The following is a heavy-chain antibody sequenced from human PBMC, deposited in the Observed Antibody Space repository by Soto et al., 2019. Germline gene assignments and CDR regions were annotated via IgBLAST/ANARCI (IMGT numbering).Heavy chain of an antibody. CDR2: ISYDGGEK. V-gene: IGHV3-30*18. D-gene: IGHD3-10*01. J-gene: IGHJ4*02. CDR3: AKDQIQWFGLLSSFSWERPTSLPFPGDY. CDR1: GFNFSTYG. Sequence: GGSLRLSCAASGFNFSTYGVHWVRQAPGKGLEWVGVISYDGGEKYYADSVKGRFTISRDNSKNTLYLQMNSLRAEDTAVYYCAKDQIQWFGLLSSFSWERPTSLPFPGDYWGQGTLVTVSS.